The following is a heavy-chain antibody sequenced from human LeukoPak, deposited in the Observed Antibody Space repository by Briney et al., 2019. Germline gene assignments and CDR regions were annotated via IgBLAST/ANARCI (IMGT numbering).Heavy chain of an antibody. CDR2: ISFDGSNK. CDR3: AKDTSPVRGVIDYYYYGMDV. CDR1: GFTFSSYT. V-gene: IGHV3-30-3*01. J-gene: IGHJ6*02. Sequence: PGGSLRLSCAASGFTFSSYTIHWVRQPPGKGLEWVAVISFDGSNKYYADSVKGRFTISRDNSKNSLYLQMNSLRTEDTALYYCAKDTSPVRGVIDYYYYGMDVWSQGTTVTVSS. D-gene: IGHD3-10*01.